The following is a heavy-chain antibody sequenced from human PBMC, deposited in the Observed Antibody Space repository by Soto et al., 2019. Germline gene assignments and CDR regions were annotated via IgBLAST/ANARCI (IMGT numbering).Heavy chain of an antibody. J-gene: IGHJ4*02. V-gene: IGHV3-48*02. CDR1: GFTFNTYN. CDR3: AREISLSAGSYFDY. CDR2: ISSSSYTI. Sequence: PGGSLRLSCTASGFTFNTYNMNWVRQAPGKGLEWVSYISSSSYTIKYADSVEGRFTVSRDNGKKSPYLQMNSLRDEDTAVYFCAREISLSAGSYFDYWGQGTLVTVSS. D-gene: IGHD3-10*01.